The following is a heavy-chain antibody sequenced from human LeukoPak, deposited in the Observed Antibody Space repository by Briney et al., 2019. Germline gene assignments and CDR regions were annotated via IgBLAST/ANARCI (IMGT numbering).Heavy chain of an antibody. CDR1: GFTFSDYY. J-gene: IGHJ4*02. CDR3: ARPPGSSGYYYPFDY. Sequence: GGSLRLSCAASGFTFSDYYMSWLRQAPGKGLEWVSYISSSGSTIYYADSVKGRFTISRDKAKNSLYLQMNSLRAEDTAVYYCARPPGSSGYYYPFDYWGQGTLVTVSS. V-gene: IGHV3-11*04. D-gene: IGHD3-22*01. CDR2: ISSSGSTI.